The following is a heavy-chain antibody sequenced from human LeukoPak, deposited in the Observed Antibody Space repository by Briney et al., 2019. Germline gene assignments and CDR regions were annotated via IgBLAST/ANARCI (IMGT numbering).Heavy chain of an antibody. Sequence: GGSLRLSCAASGLTFSKYSMNWVRQAPGKGLEWVSSISSSSSYIYYADSVKGRFTISRDNAKNSLYLQMNSLRAEDTAVYYCARDFRVGSDEGDAFDIWGQGTMVTVSS. CDR2: ISSSSSYI. V-gene: IGHV3-21*01. CDR1: GLTFSKYS. D-gene: IGHD2-2*01. J-gene: IGHJ3*02. CDR3: ARDFRVGSDEGDAFDI.